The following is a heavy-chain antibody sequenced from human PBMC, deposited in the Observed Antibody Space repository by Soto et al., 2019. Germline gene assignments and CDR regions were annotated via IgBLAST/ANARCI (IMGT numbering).Heavy chain of an antibody. Sequence: PGGSLRLSCEASGFTFRNYAMSWVRQAPGKGLEWVSGISGSGGRTYYADSVKGRFTLSRDNSKNTLYLQMSSLRAEDTAAYYCAKGDDILTGYYVANYWGQGTQVTVSS. CDR2: ISGSGGRT. CDR1: GFTFRNYA. J-gene: IGHJ4*02. CDR3: AKGDDILTGYYVANY. D-gene: IGHD3-9*01. V-gene: IGHV3-23*01.